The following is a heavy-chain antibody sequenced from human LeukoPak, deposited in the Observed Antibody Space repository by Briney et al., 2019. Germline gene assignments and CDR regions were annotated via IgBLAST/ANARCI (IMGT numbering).Heavy chain of an antibody. J-gene: IGHJ6*02. CDR1: RFTFSTYG. D-gene: IGHD5-24*01. V-gene: IGHV3-30*02. CDR3: AKVDGYNVGY. CDR2: IRYDGSNK. Sequence: GGSLRLSCAASRFTFSTYGMHWVRQAPGKGLEWVAFIRYDGSNKHYADSVKGRFTISRDNSKNTLYLQMNSLRAEDTAVYYCAKVDGYNVGYWGQGTTVTVSS.